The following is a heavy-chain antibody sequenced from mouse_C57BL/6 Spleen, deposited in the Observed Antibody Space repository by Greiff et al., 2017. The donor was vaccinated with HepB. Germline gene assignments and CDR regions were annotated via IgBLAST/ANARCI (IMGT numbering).Heavy chain of an antibody. Sequence: QVQLKESGAELARPGASVKLSCKASGYTFTSYGISWVKQRTGQGLEWIGEIYPRSGNTYYNEKFKGKATLTAYKSSSTAYMELRSLTSEDSAVYFCARRGYGSSYGYYFDYWGQGTTLTVSS. J-gene: IGHJ2*01. CDR3: ARRGYGSSYGYYFDY. V-gene: IGHV1-81*01. CDR2: IYPRSGNT. CDR1: GYTFTSYG. D-gene: IGHD1-1*01.